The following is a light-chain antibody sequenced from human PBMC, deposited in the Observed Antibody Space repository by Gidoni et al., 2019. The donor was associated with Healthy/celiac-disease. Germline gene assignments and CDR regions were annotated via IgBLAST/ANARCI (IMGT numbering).Light chain of an antibody. J-gene: IGKJ2*01. CDR3: MQALQTPLA. CDR2: LGS. Sequence: DIVMTQSPLSLPVTPGEPASISCRSSQSLLHSNGYNYLDWYLQKPGQSPQLLIYLGSNRASGVPDRFSGSGSGTDFTLKISRVEGEDVGVYYCMQALQTPLAFXXXTKLEIK. CDR1: QSLLHSNGYNY. V-gene: IGKV2-28*01.